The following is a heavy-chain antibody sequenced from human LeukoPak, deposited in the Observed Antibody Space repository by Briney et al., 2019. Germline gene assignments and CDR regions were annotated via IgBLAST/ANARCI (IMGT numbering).Heavy chain of an antibody. CDR1: GFTFSSYG. CDR3: AREQWLDY. CDR2: IRYDGSNK. V-gene: IGHV3-30*02. J-gene: IGHJ4*02. Sequence: PGGSLRLSCAASGFTFSSYGMHWVRQAPGKGLEWVAFIRYDGSNKYYADSVKGRFTISRDNSRNTLYLQMNILRAEDTAIYYCAREQWLDYWGQGTLVTVSS. D-gene: IGHD6-19*01.